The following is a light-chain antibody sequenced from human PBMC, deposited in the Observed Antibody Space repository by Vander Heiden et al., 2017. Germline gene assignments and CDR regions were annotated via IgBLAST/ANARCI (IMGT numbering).Light chain of an antibody. CDR2: AAS. V-gene: IGKV1-39*01. J-gene: IGKJ4*01. Sequence: DIQITQSPSSLSASVGDRVTITCRASQSISSYLNWYQQKPGKAPKLLIYAASSLQSGVPSRFSGSGSGTDFTLTISSLQPEDFATYYCQQNYSTSLTFGGGTKVEIK. CDR3: QQNYSTSLT. CDR1: QSISSY.